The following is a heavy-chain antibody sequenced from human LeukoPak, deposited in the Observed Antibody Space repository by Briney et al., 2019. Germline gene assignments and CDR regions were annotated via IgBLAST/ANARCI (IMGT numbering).Heavy chain of an antibody. Sequence: RPSETLSLTCTVSGGSISSYYWSWIRQPPGKGLEWIGYIYYSGSTNYNPSLKSRVTISVDTSKNQFSLKLSSVTAADTAVYYCARTTGTTNFDPWGQETLVTVSS. CDR3: ARTTGTTNFDP. CDR2: IYYSGST. J-gene: IGHJ5*02. D-gene: IGHD1-7*01. CDR1: GGSISSYY. V-gene: IGHV4-59*08.